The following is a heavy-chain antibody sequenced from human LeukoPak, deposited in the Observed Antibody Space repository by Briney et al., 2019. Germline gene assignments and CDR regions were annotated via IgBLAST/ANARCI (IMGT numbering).Heavy chain of an antibody. CDR2: IKQDGSEK. Sequence: SGGSLRLSCEASGFTFSNYLMGWVRQAPGKGLEWVANIKQDGSEKDYVDSVEGRFTISRDNAKSSLYLQMNSLRAEDTALYYCAKDNGYYDFWSGSGFDPWGQGTLVTVSS. J-gene: IGHJ5*02. D-gene: IGHD3-3*01. CDR3: AKDNGYYDFWSGSGFDP. V-gene: IGHV3-7*03. CDR1: GFTFSNYL.